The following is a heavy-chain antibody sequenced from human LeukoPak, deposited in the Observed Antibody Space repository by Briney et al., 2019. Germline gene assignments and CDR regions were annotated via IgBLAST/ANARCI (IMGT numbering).Heavy chain of an antibody. V-gene: IGHV4-59*01. CDR2: IYYSGST. D-gene: IGHD3-3*01. J-gene: IGHJ6*02. CDR3: ARGMDDFWSGYYGNYYYGMDV. Sequence: SETLSLTCTVSGGSISSYYWSWIRQPPGKGLEWIGYIYYSGSTNYNPSLKSRVTISVDTSKNQFSLKLSSVTAADTAVYYRARGMDDFWSGYYGNYYYGMDVWGQGTTVTVSS. CDR1: GGSISSYY.